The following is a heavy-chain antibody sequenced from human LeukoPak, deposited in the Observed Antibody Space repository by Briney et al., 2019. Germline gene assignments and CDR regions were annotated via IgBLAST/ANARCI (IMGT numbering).Heavy chain of an antibody. CDR3: ARDSGSIWFGESSYYFDY. CDR2: IYTSGST. Sequence: KPSETLSLTCTVSGGSISSGSYYWSWIRQPAGKGLEWIGRIYTSGSTNYNPSLKSRVTISVDTSKNQFSLKLSSVTAADTAVYYCARDSGSIWFGESSYYFDYWGQGTLVTVSS. V-gene: IGHV4-61*02. CDR1: GGSISSGSYY. J-gene: IGHJ4*02. D-gene: IGHD3-10*01.